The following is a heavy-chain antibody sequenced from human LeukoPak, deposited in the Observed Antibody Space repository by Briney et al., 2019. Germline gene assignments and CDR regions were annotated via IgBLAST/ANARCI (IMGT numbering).Heavy chain of an antibody. J-gene: IGHJ4*02. V-gene: IGHV3-23*01. CDR1: GFTFSSYA. D-gene: IGHD2-21*01. CDR3: ARLLCLDRNFDY. Sequence: GGSLRLSCTASGFTFSSYAMSWVRQVPGKGLEWVSGISASGGNTYHADSVKVRFTISRDNSKNTLYLQMKSLRAEDTDVYYCARLLCLDRNFDYWGQGTLLTVSS. CDR2: ISASGGNT.